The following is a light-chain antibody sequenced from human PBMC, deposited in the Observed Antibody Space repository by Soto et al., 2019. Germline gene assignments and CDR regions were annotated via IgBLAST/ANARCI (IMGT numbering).Light chain of an antibody. V-gene: IGKV3-20*01. CDR1: QSVSSSY. J-gene: IGKJ2*01. CDR2: GAS. CDR3: QQSGTSPYT. Sequence: EIVLTQSPGTLSLSPGERATLSCRASQSVSSSYLAWYQQKPGQAPRLLIYGASSRSTGIPDRFSGSGSGTDFTITISRLEPEDSAVYCCQQSGTSPYTLGQGTKLHI.